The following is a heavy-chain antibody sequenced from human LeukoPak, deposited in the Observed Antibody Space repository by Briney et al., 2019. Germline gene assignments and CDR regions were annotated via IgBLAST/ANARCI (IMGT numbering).Heavy chain of an antibody. CDR1: GFTFSSYS. CDR3: ARNSGSYYVGHPFDY. Sequence: GGSLRLYCAASGFTFSSYSMNWVRQAPGKGLEWVSSISSSGSYIYYADSVKGRFTISRDNTKNSLYLQMNSLRAEDTAVYYCARNSGSYYVGHPFDYWGQGTLVTVSS. J-gene: IGHJ4*02. V-gene: IGHV3-21*01. CDR2: ISSSGSYI. D-gene: IGHD1-26*01.